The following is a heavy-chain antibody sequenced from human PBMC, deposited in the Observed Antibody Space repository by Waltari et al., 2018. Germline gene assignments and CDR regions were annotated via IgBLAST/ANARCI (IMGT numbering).Heavy chain of an antibody. Sequence: EVQLVESGGGLVQPGGSLRLSCAASGFTFRRYWMSWVRQARGQGLEWVANIKQDGSEKYYVDSVKGRFTISRDNAKNSLYLQMNSLRAEDTAVYYCARDPRPHYYGSDYYFDYWGQGTLVTVSS. CDR3: ARDPRPHYYGSDYYFDY. V-gene: IGHV3-7*01. CDR1: GFTFRRYW. CDR2: IKQDGSEK. D-gene: IGHD3-10*01. J-gene: IGHJ4*02.